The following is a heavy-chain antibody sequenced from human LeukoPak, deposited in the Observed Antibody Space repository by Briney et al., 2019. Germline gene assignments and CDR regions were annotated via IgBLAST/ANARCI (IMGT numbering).Heavy chain of an antibody. V-gene: IGHV1-69*04. CDR3: AGENHGTMVRGVTAPLDY. CDR1: GGTFSSYA. Sequence: ASVKVSCKASGGTFSSYAISWVRQAPGQGLEWMGRIIPILGIANYAQKFQGRVTITADKSTSTAYMELSSLRSEDTAVYYCAGENHGTMVRGVTAPLDYWGQGTLVTVSS. J-gene: IGHJ4*02. D-gene: IGHD3-10*01. CDR2: IIPILGIA.